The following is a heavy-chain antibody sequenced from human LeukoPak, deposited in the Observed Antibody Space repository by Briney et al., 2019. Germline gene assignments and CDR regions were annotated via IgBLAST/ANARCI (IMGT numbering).Heavy chain of an antibody. D-gene: IGHD1-26*01. CDR2: ISYDGSNK. CDR1: GFTFSSYA. V-gene: IGHV3-30-3*01. J-gene: IGHJ4*02. CDR3: ARDQTLRIVGDYSNYFDY. Sequence: GRSLRLSRAASGFTFSSYAMHWVRQAPGKGLEWVAVISYDGSNKYYADSVKGRFTISRDNSKNTLYLQMNSLRAEDTAVYYCARDQTLRIVGDYSNYFDYWGQGTLVTVSS.